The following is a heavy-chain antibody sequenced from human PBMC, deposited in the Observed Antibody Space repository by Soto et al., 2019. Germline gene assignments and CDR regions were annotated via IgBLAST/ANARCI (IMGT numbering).Heavy chain of an antibody. J-gene: IGHJ4*02. Sequence: QVQVVESGGGVVQPGRSLRLSCAVSGVTVSDYPLHWVRQAPGKGLEWVAVMFRDENNKRYADSVKGRFTISRDNSKNTLCLQMASLWPGATAVYYCAKSSANWGQGTLVTVSS. CDR2: MFRDENNK. CDR3: AKSSAN. V-gene: IGHV3-30-3*02. CDR1: GVTVSDYP.